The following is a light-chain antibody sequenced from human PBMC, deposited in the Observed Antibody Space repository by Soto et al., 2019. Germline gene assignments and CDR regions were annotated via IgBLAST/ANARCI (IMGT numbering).Light chain of an antibody. CDR3: HQYNSYS. J-gene: IGKJ1*01. V-gene: IGKV1-5*01. CDR2: AAS. CDR1: QSISSW. Sequence: DIQMTQSPSTLSASVGDRVTITCRASQSISSWLAWYQQKPGKAPKLLIYAASTLQSGVPSRFSGSGSGTEFTLTISSLQPDDFATYYCHQYNSYSFGQGTKVDIK.